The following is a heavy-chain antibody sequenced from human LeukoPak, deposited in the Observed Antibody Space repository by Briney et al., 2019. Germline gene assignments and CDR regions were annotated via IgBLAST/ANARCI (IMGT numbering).Heavy chain of an antibody. Sequence: SETLSLTCTVSGGSISSSSYYWGWIRQPPGKGLGWIGSIYYSGNTYYNPSLKSRVTISADTSKKQFSMELSSVTAADTAVYYCASSPWGDYYFDYWGQGTLVTVSS. CDR3: ASSPWGDYYFDY. J-gene: IGHJ4*02. V-gene: IGHV4-39*01. CDR2: IYYSGNT. D-gene: IGHD2-21*02. CDR1: GGSISSSSYY.